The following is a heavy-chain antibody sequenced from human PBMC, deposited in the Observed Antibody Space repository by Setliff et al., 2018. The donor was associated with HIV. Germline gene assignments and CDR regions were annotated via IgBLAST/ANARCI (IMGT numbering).Heavy chain of an antibody. J-gene: IGHJ4*01. CDR2: ISGSGVST. D-gene: IGHD2-15*01. V-gene: IGHV3-23*01. Sequence: PGGSLRLSCAASGFTFNTYAMGWVRQAPGKGLEWVSVISGSGVSTFYADSVKGRFTISRDNAKNTLYLQMNGLRVEDTAVYYCAKDGISGGAYPPYYFDYWSHGTLVTVSS. CDR1: GFTFNTYA. CDR3: AKDGISGGAYPPYYFDY.